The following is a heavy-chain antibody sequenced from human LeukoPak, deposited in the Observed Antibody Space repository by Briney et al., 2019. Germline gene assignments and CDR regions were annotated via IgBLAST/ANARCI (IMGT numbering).Heavy chain of an antibody. CDR2: INPNSGGT. D-gene: IGHD3-10*01. CDR3: ARGRFLSGDSPDAFDI. CDR1: GYTFTGYY. V-gene: IGHV1-2*02. Sequence: GASVKVSCKASGYTFTGYYMHWVRQAPGQGLEWMGWINPNSGGTNYAQKFQGRVTMTRDTSISTAYMELSRLRSDDTAVYYCARGRFLSGDSPDAFDIWGQGTMVTVSS. J-gene: IGHJ3*02.